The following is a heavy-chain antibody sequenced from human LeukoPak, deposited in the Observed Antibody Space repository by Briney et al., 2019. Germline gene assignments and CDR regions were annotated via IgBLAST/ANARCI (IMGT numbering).Heavy chain of an antibody. Sequence: GGSLRLSCSASGFTFSTYHMHWVRQAPGKGLEFVSGISSNGGDTYYADSVKGRFTISRDNPKNALYLQMNSLRAEDTAIYYCAKLTQQLVGGYFDYWGQGTLVTVSS. CDR2: ISSNGGDT. V-gene: IGHV3-64*04. J-gene: IGHJ4*02. D-gene: IGHD6-13*01. CDR1: GFTFSTYH. CDR3: AKLTQQLVGGYFDY.